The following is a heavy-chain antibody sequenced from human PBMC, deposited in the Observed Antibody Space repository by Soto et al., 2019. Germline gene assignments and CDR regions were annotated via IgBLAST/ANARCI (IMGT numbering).Heavy chain of an antibody. Sequence: SETLSLTCAVYGGSFSGYYWSWIRQPPGKGLEWIGEINHSGSTNYNPSLKSRVTISVDTSKNQFSLKLSSVTAADTAVYYCARGRITGTTAQGEDFDYWGQGTRVTVSS. CDR1: GGSFSGYY. D-gene: IGHD1-7*01. J-gene: IGHJ4*02. V-gene: IGHV4-34*01. CDR2: INHSGST. CDR3: ARGRITGTTAQGEDFDY.